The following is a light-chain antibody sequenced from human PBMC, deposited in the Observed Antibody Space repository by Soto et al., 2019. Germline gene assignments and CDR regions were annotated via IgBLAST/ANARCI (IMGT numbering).Light chain of an antibody. Sequence: DIQMTQSPSSLSASVGDRVTITCRASQSISNYLNWYQEKPGKAPKVLIYAATNLESGVPSSFSGSGSGTEFTLTISSLQTDDFATYSCQQCYSTPSLFNFEPGTKVDIK. CDR3: QQCYSTPSLFN. J-gene: IGKJ3*01. CDR2: AAT. CDR1: QSISNY. V-gene: IGKV1-39*01.